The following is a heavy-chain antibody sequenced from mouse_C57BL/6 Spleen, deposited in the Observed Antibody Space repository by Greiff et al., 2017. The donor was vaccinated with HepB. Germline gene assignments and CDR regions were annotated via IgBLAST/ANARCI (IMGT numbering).Heavy chain of an antibody. CDR1: GFTFSDDG. Sequence: LVESGGGLVKPGGSLKLSCAASGFTFSDDGMHWVRQAPEKGLEGVAYISSGSSTIYYADTVKGRFTISRDNAKNTLFLQMTSLRSEDTAMYYCAMKPISMGFDYWGQSTTLTVS. V-gene: IGHV5-17*01. J-gene: IGHJ2*01. CDR3: AMKPISMGFDY. CDR2: ISSGSSTI.